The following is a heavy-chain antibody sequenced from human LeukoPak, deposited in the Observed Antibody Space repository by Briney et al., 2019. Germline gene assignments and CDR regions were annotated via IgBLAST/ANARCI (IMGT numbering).Heavy chain of an antibody. Sequence: ASVKVSCKASGCTFTGYYMHWVRQAPGQGLEWMGWINPNSGGTNYAQKFQGRVTMTRDTSISTAYMELSRLRSDDTAVYYCARSTFYYDSSGYDYWGQGTLVTVSS. CDR2: INPNSGGT. V-gene: IGHV1-2*02. D-gene: IGHD3-22*01. CDR1: GCTFTGYY. CDR3: ARSTFYYDSSGYDY. J-gene: IGHJ4*02.